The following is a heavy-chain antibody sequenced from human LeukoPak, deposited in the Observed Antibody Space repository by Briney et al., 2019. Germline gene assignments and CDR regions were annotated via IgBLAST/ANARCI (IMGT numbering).Heavy chain of an antibody. CDR2: ISHDGSSK. V-gene: IGHV3-30*18. CDR1: GFTFSSYG. J-gene: IGHJ6*02. Sequence: GRSLRLSCAASGFTFSSYGMHWVRQAPGKGLEWVAVISHDGSSKYYADSVKGRFTISRDNSKNTLDLQMHRLRPEDTAVYYCAKSIRFRSSSSCFAGYYNYGLHDWGQGTTVIVSS. CDR3: AKSIRFRSSSSCFAGYYNYGLHD. D-gene: IGHD2-2*01.